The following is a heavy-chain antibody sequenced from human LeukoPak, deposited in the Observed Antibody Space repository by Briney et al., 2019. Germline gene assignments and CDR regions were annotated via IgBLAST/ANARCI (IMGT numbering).Heavy chain of an antibody. Sequence: PGGSLRLSCAASGFTFSSYSMNWVRQAPGKGLEWVSSISSSSSYIYYADSVKGRFTISRDNAKNSLYLQMNSLRAEDTAVYYCARTGDYYGSGSYYRPGDAFDIWGQGTMVTVSS. CDR3: ARTGDYYGSGSYYRPGDAFDI. V-gene: IGHV3-21*01. J-gene: IGHJ3*02. CDR2: ISSSSSYI. CDR1: GFTFSSYS. D-gene: IGHD3-10*01.